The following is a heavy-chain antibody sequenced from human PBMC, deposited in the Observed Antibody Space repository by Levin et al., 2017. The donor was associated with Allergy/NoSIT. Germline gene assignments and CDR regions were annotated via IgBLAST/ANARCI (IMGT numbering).Heavy chain of an antibody. D-gene: IGHD2-21*02. V-gene: IGHV4-34*01. CDR2: INHSGST. Sequence: PSETLSLTCAVYGGSFSGYYWSWIRQPPGKGLEWIGEINHSGSTNYNPSLKSRVTISVDTSKNQFSLKLSSVTAADTAVYYCARRPPTVWVGTRDYWGQGTLVTVSS. CDR1: GGSFSGYY. J-gene: IGHJ4*02. CDR3: ARRPPTVWVGTRDY.